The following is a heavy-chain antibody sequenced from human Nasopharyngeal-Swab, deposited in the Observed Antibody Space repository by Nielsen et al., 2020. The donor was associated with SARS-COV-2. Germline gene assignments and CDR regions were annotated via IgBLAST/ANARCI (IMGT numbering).Heavy chain of an antibody. J-gene: IGHJ4*02. CDR2: ISAYNGNT. CDR3: AREGITYYYGSGSYYSDY. Sequence: ASVKVSCKASGYTFTSYGISWVRQAPGQGLEWMGWISAYNGNTNYAQKLQGRVTMTTDTSTSTAYMELRSLGSDDTAVYYCAREGITYYYGSGSYYSDYWGQGTLVTVSS. CDR1: GYTFTSYG. D-gene: IGHD3-10*01. V-gene: IGHV1-18*01.